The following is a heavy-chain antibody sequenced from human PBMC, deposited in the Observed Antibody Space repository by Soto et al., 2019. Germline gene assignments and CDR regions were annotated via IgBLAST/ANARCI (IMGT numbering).Heavy chain of an antibody. D-gene: IGHD2-15*01. CDR3: SRVSSSIVVVPDYGMDV. CDR2: ISSKNGNT. Sequence: QVQLVQSGVEVKKPGASVKVSCKASGYTFISHGISWVRQAPGQGLEWMGWISSKNGNTNYAQKLQGKVTLSTDTPTSTAYMELRSLRSDDTAVYYCSRVSSSIVVVPDYGMDVLDQGTTVTVSS. V-gene: IGHV1-18*04. J-gene: IGHJ6*02. CDR1: GYTFISHG.